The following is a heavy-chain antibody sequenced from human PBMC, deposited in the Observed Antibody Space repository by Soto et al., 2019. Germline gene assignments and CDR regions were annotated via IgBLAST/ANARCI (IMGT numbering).Heavy chain of an antibody. J-gene: IGHJ4*02. Sequence: EVQVVESGGGLVQPGRSLRLSCAASGFTFDDYAMHWVRQAPGKGLEWVSGISWNSGSIGYADSVKGRFTISRDNAKNSLYLQMNSLRAEDTALYYCAKDSIRLGKYGSGWYNYWGQGTLVTVSS. CDR3: AKDSIRLGKYGSGWYNY. CDR1: GFTFDDYA. V-gene: IGHV3-9*01. D-gene: IGHD6-19*01. CDR2: ISWNSGSI.